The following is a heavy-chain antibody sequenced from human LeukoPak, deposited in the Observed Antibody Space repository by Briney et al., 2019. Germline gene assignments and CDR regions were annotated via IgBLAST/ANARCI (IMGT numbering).Heavy chain of an antibody. CDR3: AKGGSGYFLDL. V-gene: IGHV3-23*01. CDR2: ISNDGGGT. D-gene: IGHD3-22*01. CDR1: GFIFNNYG. J-gene: IGHJ5*02. Sequence: GGSLRLSCAASGFIFNNYGLIWVRQAPGKGLQWVSAISNDGGGTTYADFVKGRFTISRDNSKNTLFLQMNSLRAEDTALYYCAKGGSGYFLDLWGQGTLVTVSS.